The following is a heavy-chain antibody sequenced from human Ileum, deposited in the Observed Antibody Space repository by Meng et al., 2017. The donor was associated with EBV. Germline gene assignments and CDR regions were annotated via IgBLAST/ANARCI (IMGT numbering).Heavy chain of an antibody. V-gene: IGHV2-5*02. D-gene: IGHD6-19*01. CDR2: IYWDDDK. Sequence: ITLNGLGLTLVNPPRTLSLTGTFSGFSLSINGVGVGWIRHPPGKALDWLALIYWDDDKRYRPSLQNRLTITKETSKNQVVFTVTNMDPVDTAKYYCVHRWGGNGWGPFDYWGQGTLVTVSS. J-gene: IGHJ4*02. CDR3: VHRWGGNGWGPFDY. CDR1: GFSLSINGVG.